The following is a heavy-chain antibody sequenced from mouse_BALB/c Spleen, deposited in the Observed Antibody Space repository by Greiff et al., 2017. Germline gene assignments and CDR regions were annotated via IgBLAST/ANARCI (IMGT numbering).Heavy chain of an antibody. V-gene: IGHV1S81*02. CDR1: GYTFTSYY. J-gene: IGHJ2*01. D-gene: IGHD3-1*01. CDR3: TRSSSGYVPFDY. CDR2: INPSNGGT. Sequence: VQLHQPGAELVKPGASVKLSCKASGYTFTSYYMYWVKQRPGQGLEWIGGINPSNGGTNFNEKFKSKATLTVDKSSSTAYMQLSSLTSEDSAVYYCTRSSSGYVPFDYWGQGTTLTVSS.